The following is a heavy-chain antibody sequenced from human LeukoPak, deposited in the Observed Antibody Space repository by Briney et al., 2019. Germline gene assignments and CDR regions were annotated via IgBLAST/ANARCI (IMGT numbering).Heavy chain of an antibody. Sequence: ASVKVSCKASGYTFTGYYMHWVRPAPGRGLEWMGWINPNSGGTNHAHQFQDRGTMTRDTTISTAYMELSRLRSDDTAVYYCARDRLVVVPAAIRGYYMDVWGKGTTVTVSS. V-gene: IGHV1-2*07. D-gene: IGHD2-2*02. J-gene: IGHJ6*03. CDR3: ARDRLVVVPAAIRGYYMDV. CDR2: INPNSGGT. CDR1: GYTFTGYY.